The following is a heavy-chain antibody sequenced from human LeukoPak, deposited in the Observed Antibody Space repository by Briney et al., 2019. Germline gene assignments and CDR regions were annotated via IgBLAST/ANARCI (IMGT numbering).Heavy chain of an antibody. D-gene: IGHD3-22*01. J-gene: IGHJ6*02. Sequence: KASETLSLTCTVSGGSISSYYWSWIRQPPGKGLAWIGYIYYSGSTNYNPSLKSRVTISVDTSKNQFSLKLSSVTAADTAVYYCARHTPDSSGYQDVWGQGTTVTVSS. CDR2: IYYSGST. CDR1: GGSISSYY. V-gene: IGHV4-59*08. CDR3: ARHTPDSSGYQDV.